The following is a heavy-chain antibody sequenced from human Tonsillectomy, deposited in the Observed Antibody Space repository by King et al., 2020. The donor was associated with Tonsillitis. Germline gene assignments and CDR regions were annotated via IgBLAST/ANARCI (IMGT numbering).Heavy chain of an antibody. J-gene: IGHJ5*02. CDR2: INPSGGST. CDR1: GYTFTTYY. V-gene: IGHV1-46*01. CDR3: ARDRPCSSISCYGGSWFDP. D-gene: IGHD2-2*01. Sequence: VQLVESGAEVKKPGASVKVSCKASGYTFTTYYMHWVRQAPGQGLEWMGMINPSGGSTSYAQTFQDRVTMTRDTSTSIVYLDLSSLRSEDTAVYYCARDRPCSSISCYGGSWFDPWGQGTLVTVSS.